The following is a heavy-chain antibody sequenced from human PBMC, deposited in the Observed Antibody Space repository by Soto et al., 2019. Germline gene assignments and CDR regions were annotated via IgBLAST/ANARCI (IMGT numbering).Heavy chain of an antibody. V-gene: IGHV1-18*01. CDR1: GYTFTSYG. CDR2: ISAYNGNT. CDR3: ARPYYDILTGYYGGGHYGMDV. D-gene: IGHD3-9*01. Sequence: GASVKVSCKASGYTFTSYGISWVRQAPGQGLEWMGWISAYNGNTNYAQKLQGRVTMTTDTSTSTAYMELRSLRSDDTAVYYCARPYYDILTGYYGGGHYGMDVWGQGTTVTVSS. J-gene: IGHJ6*02.